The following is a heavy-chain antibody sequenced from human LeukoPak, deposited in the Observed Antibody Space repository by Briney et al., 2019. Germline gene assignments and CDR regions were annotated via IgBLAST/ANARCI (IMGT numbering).Heavy chain of an antibody. J-gene: IGHJ4*02. D-gene: IGHD3-22*01. CDR2: TIPIFGTA. CDR1: GGTFSSYA. V-gene: IGHV1-69*05. CDR3: ARDYYDSSGYYPYYFDY. Sequence: ASVKVSCKASGGTFSSYAISWVRQAPGQGLEWMGRTIPIFGTANYAQKFQGRVTITTDESTSTAYMELSSLRSEDTAVYYCARDYYDSSGYYPYYFDYWGQGTLVTVSS.